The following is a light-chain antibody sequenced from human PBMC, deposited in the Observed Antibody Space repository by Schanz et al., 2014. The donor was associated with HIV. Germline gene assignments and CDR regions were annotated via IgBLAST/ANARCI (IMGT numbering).Light chain of an antibody. CDR1: SSNIGNNY. CDR2: SNN. CDR3: AAWDDSLSGPV. J-gene: IGLJ2*01. Sequence: QSVLTQPPSVSAAPGQKVTISCSGSSSNIGNNYVSWYQQLPGTAPKLLIYSNNQRPSGVPDRFSGSKSGTSASLAISGLQSEDEADYYCAAWDDSLSGPVFGGGTKLTVL. V-gene: IGLV1-47*02.